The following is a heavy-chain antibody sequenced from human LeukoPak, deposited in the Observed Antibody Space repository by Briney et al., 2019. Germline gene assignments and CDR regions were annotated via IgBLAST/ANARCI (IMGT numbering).Heavy chain of an antibody. J-gene: IGHJ4*02. Sequence: PGGSLRLSCAASGFTFDDYAMHWVRQAPGKGLEWVSYISSSSSTIYYADSVKGRFTISRDNAKNSLYLRMNSLRAEDTAVYYCAREVEQGVLTQLMFYDYWGQGTLVTVSS. CDR1: GFTFDDYA. V-gene: IGHV3-48*04. CDR3: AREVEQGVLTQLMFYDY. CDR2: ISSSSSTI. D-gene: IGHD3-10*02.